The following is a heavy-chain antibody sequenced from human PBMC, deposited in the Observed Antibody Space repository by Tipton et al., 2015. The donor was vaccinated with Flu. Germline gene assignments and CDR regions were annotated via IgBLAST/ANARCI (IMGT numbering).Heavy chain of an antibody. Sequence: AASGFTFSDHYMDWVRQAPGKGLEWVGRTRNKANSYTTEYAASVKGRFTISRDDSKNSLYLQMNSLKTEDTAVYYCAREYYYDVYGMDVWGQGTTVTVSS. V-gene: IGHV3-72*01. J-gene: IGHJ6*02. CDR1: GFTFSDHY. CDR2: TRNKANSYTT. CDR3: AREYYYDVYGMDV. D-gene: IGHD3-22*01.